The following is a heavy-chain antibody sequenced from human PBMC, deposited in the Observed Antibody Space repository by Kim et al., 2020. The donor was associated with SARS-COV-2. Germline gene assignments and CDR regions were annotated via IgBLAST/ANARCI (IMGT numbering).Heavy chain of an antibody. J-gene: IGHJ3*02. V-gene: IGHV3-33*05. Sequence: GGSLRLSCAASGFTFSSYGMHWVRQAPGKGLEWVAFISYDGSNKYYADSVKGRFTISRDNSKNTLYLQMNSLRAEDTAVYYCARDVLRYCEWFPSGRGDAFDIWGQGTMVTVSS. CDR1: GFTFSSYG. D-gene: IGHD3-9*01. CDR2: ISYDGSNK. CDR3: ARDVLRYCEWFPSGRGDAFDI.